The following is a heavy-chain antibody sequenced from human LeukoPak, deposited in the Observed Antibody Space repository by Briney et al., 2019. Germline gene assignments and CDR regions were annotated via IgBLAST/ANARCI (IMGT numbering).Heavy chain of an antibody. Sequence: MASETLSLTCAVYGGSFSGYYWSWIRQPPGKGLEWIGEINHSGSTNYNPSLKSRVTISVDTSKNQFSLKLSSVTAADTAVYYCAEGPGYSGQSGRPWGQGTLVTVSS. CDR1: GGSFSGYY. V-gene: IGHV4-34*01. J-gene: IGHJ5*02. CDR3: AEGPGYSGQSGRP. CDR2: INHSGST. D-gene: IGHD5-12*01.